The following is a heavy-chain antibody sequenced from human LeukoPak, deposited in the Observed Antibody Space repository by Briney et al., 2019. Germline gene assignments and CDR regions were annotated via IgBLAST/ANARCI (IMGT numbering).Heavy chain of an antibody. CDR1: GYSFTSYW. CDR3: ARVAGSHELDAFDI. J-gene: IGHJ3*02. D-gene: IGHD1-26*01. CDR2: IYPGDSDT. V-gene: IGHV5-51*01. Sequence: GESLKISCKGSGYSFTSYWIAWVRQMPGKGLEWMGIIYPGDSDTRYSPSFQGQVTISVDKSFSTAYLQWSSLKASDTAMYCCARVAGSHELDAFDIWGQRTMVTVSS.